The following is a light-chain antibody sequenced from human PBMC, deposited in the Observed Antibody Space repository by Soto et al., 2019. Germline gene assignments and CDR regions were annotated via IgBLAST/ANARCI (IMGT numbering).Light chain of an antibody. CDR2: DVG. Sequence: QSVLTQPRSVSGSPGQSVTISCTGTSSVIGGYNYVSWYQQHPGKAPKLMIYDVGKRPSGVPDRFSGSKSGNTASLTISGLQAEDEADYCCCSYAGSYTYVFGTGTKATVL. CDR1: SSVIGGYNY. J-gene: IGLJ1*01. CDR3: CSYAGSYTYV. V-gene: IGLV2-11*01.